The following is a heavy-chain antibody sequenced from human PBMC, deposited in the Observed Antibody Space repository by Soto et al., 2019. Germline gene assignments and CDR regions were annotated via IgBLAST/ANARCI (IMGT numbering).Heavy chain of an antibody. CDR3: ARGIGYYFDS. Sequence: PSETLSLTCAVYGGSFSTYYWSWIRQPPGKGLEWIGEINHSGSTNFNPSLKSRVTISVDTSKNQFSLKLTSVTAADTAVYSCARGIGYYFDSWGQGTLVTVSS. CDR2: INHSGST. V-gene: IGHV4-34*01. CDR1: GGSFSTYY. J-gene: IGHJ4*02. D-gene: IGHD5-12*01.